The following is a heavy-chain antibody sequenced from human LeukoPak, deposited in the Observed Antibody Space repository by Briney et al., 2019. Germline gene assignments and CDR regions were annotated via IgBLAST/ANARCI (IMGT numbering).Heavy chain of an antibody. CDR1: GGSISSYY. J-gene: IGHJ4*02. CDR2: IYYSGST. D-gene: IGHD6-13*01. CDR3: ARAFYSSSWYPDY. Sequence: PSETLSLTCTVSGGSISSYYWSWIRQPPGKGLEWIGYIYYSGSTNYNPSLKSRVTISVDTSKNQFSLKLSSVTAADTAVYYCARAFYSSSWYPDYWGQGTLVTVSS. V-gene: IGHV4-59*01.